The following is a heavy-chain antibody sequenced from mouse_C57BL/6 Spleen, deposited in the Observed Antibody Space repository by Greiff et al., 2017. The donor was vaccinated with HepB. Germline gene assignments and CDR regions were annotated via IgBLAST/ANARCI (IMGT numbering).Heavy chain of an antibody. V-gene: IGHV1-69*01. J-gene: IGHJ1*03. D-gene: IGHD1-1*01. CDR2: IDPSDSYT. CDR1: GYTFTSYW. CDR3: ARSGSSSYGYFDV. Sequence: VQLQQSGAELVMPGASVKLSCKASGYTFTSYWMHWVKQRPGQGLEWIGEIDPSDSYTNYNQKFKGKSTLTVDKSSSTAYMQLSSLTSGDSAVYYCARSGSSSYGYFDVWGTGTTVTVSS.